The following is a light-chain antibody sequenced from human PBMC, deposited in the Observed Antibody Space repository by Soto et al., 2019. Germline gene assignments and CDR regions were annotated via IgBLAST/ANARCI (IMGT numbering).Light chain of an antibody. CDR1: QSISSW. V-gene: IGKV1-5*03. Sequence: DIQMTQSPSTLSASVGDRVTITCRASQSISSWLAWYQQKPGKAPKLLIHKASILRSGVPSRFSGSGSGTEFTLTISGLQPDDFATYYCQQYNTYSGTFGQGTKVDIK. J-gene: IGKJ1*01. CDR3: QQYNTYSGT. CDR2: KAS.